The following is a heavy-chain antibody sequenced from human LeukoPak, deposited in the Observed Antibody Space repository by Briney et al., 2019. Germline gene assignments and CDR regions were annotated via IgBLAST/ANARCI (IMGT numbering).Heavy chain of an antibody. J-gene: IGHJ5*02. D-gene: IGHD2-2*01. V-gene: IGHV4-59*08. Sequence: PSETLSLTCTVSGGSINSYYWSWIRQPPGKGLEWIGDIYYSGRTSYNPSLKSRVTVSVDTSKNQFSLKLSSVTAADTAVYHCARRDGYCSSSSCYFARFDPWGQGTLVTVSS. CDR3: ARRDGYCSSSSCYFARFDP. CDR1: GGSINSYY. CDR2: IYYSGRT.